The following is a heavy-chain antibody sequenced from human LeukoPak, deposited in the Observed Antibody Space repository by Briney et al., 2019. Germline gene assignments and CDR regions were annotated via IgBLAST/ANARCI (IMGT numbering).Heavy chain of an antibody. J-gene: IGHJ4*02. CDR1: GYTFTGYF. D-gene: IGHD3-3*01. CDR3: ARVMAPGITIFGVVYAH. V-gene: IGHV1-2*06. CDR2: INPNSGGT. Sequence: APVKVSCKASGYTFTGYFIHWVRQAPRQGLEWMGRINPNSGGTNYAQKFQGGVTMTRDTSISTAYMELSRLRSDDTAVYYCARVMAPGITIFGVVYAHWGQGTLVTVSS.